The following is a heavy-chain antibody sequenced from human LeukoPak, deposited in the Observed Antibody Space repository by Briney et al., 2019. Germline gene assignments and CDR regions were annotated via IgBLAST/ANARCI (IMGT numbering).Heavy chain of an antibody. CDR3: ARGPRYCSTTSCYNEWYWFDP. Sequence: ASVKVSCKASGYTFTSYGISWVRQAPGQGLEWMGWISGYSGNTNYAQKLQGRVTMTTDKSTSTVYMEVRSLRSDDTAVYYCARGPRYCSTTSCYNEWYWFDPWGKGTLVTVSS. J-gene: IGHJ5*02. CDR2: ISGYSGNT. CDR1: GYTFTSYG. D-gene: IGHD2-2*02. V-gene: IGHV1-18*01.